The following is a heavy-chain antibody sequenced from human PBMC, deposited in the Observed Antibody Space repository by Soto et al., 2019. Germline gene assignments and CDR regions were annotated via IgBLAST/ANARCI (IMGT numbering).Heavy chain of an antibody. CDR3: VSQRTTVPTQAYFDY. Sequence: GESLKISCKGSGYSFTSYWIGWVHQMPGKGLEWMGIIYPGDSDTRYSPSVKSRVTISVDTSKNRFSLSLNSVTASDTAVYFCVSQRTTVPTQAYFDYWGPGALVTVS. CDR2: IYPGDSDT. CDR1: GYSFTSYW. D-gene: IGHD4-17*01. V-gene: IGHV5-51*07. J-gene: IGHJ4*02.